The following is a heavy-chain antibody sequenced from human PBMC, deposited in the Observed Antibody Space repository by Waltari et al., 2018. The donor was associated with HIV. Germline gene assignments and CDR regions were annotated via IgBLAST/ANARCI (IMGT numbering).Heavy chain of an antibody. CDR1: GFTFSYAW. D-gene: IGHD3-10*01. CDR3: ATEEGYGSGSYLDY. CDR2: IKSKTDGGTT. Sequence: EEYLVESVGDLIKPGGCLRLSCSASGFTFSYAWMTWLRQAPGKGVEWVGRIKSKTDGGTTDYAAAVKGRFTISRDDSKNTLFLQMNSLKTEDTAVYYCATEEGYGSGSYLDYWGQGTLLTVSS. J-gene: IGHJ4*02. V-gene: IGHV3-15*01.